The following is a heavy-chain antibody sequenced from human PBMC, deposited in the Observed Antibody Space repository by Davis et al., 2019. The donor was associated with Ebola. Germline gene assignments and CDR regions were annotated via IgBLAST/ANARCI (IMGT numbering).Heavy chain of an antibody. Sequence: ASVKVSCKTYGYTFTSYGISWVRQAPGQGLEWMGWISAYNGNTNYAQKLQGRVTMTTDTSTSTAYMELRSLRSDDTAVYYCARDRGSYPLDYWGQRTLVTVSS. J-gene: IGHJ4*02. CDR1: GYTFTSYG. V-gene: IGHV1-18*04. CDR3: ARDRGSYPLDY. D-gene: IGHD1-26*01. CDR2: ISAYNGNT.